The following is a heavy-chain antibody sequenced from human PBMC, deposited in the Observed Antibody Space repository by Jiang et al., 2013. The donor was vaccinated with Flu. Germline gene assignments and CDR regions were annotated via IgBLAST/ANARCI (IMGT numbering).Heavy chain of an antibody. CDR1: GYAFIDYY. V-gene: IGHV1-2*02. D-gene: IGHD3-10*01. J-gene: IGHJ4*02. CDR3: ARDFGAKSFDY. Sequence: SGAEVKLPGASVRVSCKASGYAFIDYYMHWIRQAPGQGLEWMGWINPNGGGQLSAQKFQGRLTMSRDTSISTVYLELSSLISDDTALYFCARDFGAKSFDYWGQGTLVTV. CDR2: INPNGGGQ.